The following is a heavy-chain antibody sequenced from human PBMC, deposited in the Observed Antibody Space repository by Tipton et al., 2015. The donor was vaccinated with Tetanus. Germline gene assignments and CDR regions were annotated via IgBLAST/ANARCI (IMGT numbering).Heavy chain of an antibody. D-gene: IGHD4-17*01. V-gene: IGHV3-33*01. CDR2: IWYDGSNK. CDR3: ARDPYGDHGPFDY. CDR1: GSTFSYYG. Sequence: SLRLSCAASGSTFSYYGMHWVRQAPGKGLEWVAVIWYDGSNKYYADSVKGRFTISRDNSRNTLYLEMNSLRVEDTAVYYCARDPYGDHGPFDYWGQGTLVTVSS. J-gene: IGHJ4*02.